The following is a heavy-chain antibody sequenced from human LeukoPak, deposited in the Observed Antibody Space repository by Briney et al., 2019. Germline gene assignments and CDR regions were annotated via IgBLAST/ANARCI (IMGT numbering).Heavy chain of an antibody. CDR3: AKDSGYDFWSGYQPSGAFDI. Sequence: PGGSLRLSCAASGFTFGSYAMSWVRQAPGKGLERVSAISGSGGSTYYADSVKGRFTISRDNSKNTLYLQMNSLRAEDTAVYYCAKDSGYDFWSGYQPSGAFDIWGQGTMVTVSS. CDR1: GFTFGSYA. V-gene: IGHV3-23*01. D-gene: IGHD3-3*01. CDR2: ISGSGGST. J-gene: IGHJ3*02.